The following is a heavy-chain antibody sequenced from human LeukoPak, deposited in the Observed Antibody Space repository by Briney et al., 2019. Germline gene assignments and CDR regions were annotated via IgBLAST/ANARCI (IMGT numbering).Heavy chain of an antibody. CDR3: ARGILTRGAPGYSSGWYVN. V-gene: IGHV4-34*01. Sequence: SETLSLTCAVYGGSFSGYYWSWIRQPPGKWLEWIGAINHSGSTNYNPSLKSRVTISVDTSKNQFSLKLSSVTAADTAVYYCARGILTRGAPGYSSGWYVNWGQGTLVTVSS. CDR2: INHSGST. CDR1: GGSFSGYY. D-gene: IGHD6-19*01. J-gene: IGHJ4*02.